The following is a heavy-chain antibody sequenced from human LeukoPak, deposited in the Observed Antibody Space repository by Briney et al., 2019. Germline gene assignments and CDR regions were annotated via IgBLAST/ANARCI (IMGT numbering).Heavy chain of an antibody. D-gene: IGHD6-19*01. CDR3: ARKFSLNNGWGYNWSDL. V-gene: IGHV1-8*03. CDR2: MNPNTGNT. Sequence: ASVKVSCKASGYTFTTYDINWVRQATGQGLEWMGWMNPNTGNTGYAQKFLGRVTITRNTSISTAYMELSSLRSEDTAVYYCARKFSLNNGWGYNWSDLWGQGSLVTVSS. CDR1: GYTFTTYD. J-gene: IGHJ5*02.